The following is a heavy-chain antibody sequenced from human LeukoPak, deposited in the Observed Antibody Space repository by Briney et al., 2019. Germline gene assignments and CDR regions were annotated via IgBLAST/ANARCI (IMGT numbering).Heavy chain of an antibody. D-gene: IGHD2-8*01. J-gene: IGHJ4*02. CDR2: INPNSGGT. CDR3: ARGVPIGYCSYGVCYPPYYFDY. V-gene: IGHV1-2*02. Sequence: EASVKVSCKASGYTFTGYYIHWVRQAPGQGLEWMGRINPNSGGTKYAQKFQGRLTIARDTSKDTVYMDLDSLTSEDTAVYYCARGVPIGYCSYGVCYPPYYFDYWGQGTLVTASS. CDR1: GYTFTGYY.